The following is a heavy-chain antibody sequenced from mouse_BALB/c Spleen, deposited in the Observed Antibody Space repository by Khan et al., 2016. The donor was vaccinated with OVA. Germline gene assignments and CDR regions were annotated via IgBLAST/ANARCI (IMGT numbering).Heavy chain of an antibody. Sequence: QIQLVQSGPELKKPGETVKISCKASGYTFTNFGMNWVMQAPRKGLEWMGWIITYTGEPTYAADFKGRFAFSLETSASPAYLQISTLKYEDTATYCGANAHYFSDTLAYWGQGTSVTVSA. V-gene: IGHV9-3-1*01. D-gene: IGHD1-1*01. CDR3: ANAHYFSDTLAY. CDR2: IITYTGEP. J-gene: IGHJ4*01. CDR1: GYTFTNFG.